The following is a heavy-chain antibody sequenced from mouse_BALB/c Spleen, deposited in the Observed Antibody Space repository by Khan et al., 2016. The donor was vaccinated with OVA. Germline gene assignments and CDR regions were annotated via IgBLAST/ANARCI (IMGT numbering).Heavy chain of an antibody. CDR2: ISPGSGAT. V-gene: IGHV1-77*01. D-gene: IGHD2-2*01. Sequence: QVQLQQSGAELARPGASVKLSCKASGYSFTDYYINWVKQRTGQGLEWIGEISPGSGATYYNEKFKGKATLTADKSSSTAYMQLSSLTSEASAADFCARRNDVGYTFAYWGEGTLVTVSA. J-gene: IGHJ3*01. CDR3: ARRNDVGYTFAY. CDR1: GYSFTDYY.